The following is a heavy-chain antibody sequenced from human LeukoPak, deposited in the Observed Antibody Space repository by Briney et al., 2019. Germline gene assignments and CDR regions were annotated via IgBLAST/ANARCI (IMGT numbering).Heavy chain of an antibody. CDR3: ARTDYYDSSGYYFDY. J-gene: IGHJ4*02. Sequence: SVKVSCKASGGTFSSYAISWVRQAPGQGLEWMGGIIPIFGTANYAQKFQGRVTIAADESTGTAYMELSSLRSEDTAVYYCARTDYYDSSGYYFDYWGQGTPVTVSS. CDR1: GGTFSSYA. V-gene: IGHV1-69*13. D-gene: IGHD3-22*01. CDR2: IIPIFGTA.